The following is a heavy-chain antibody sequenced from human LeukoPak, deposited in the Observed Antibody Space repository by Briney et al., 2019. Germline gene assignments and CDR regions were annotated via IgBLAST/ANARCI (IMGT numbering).Heavy chain of an antibody. CDR1: GFTFSSYS. J-gene: IGHJ6*03. CDR3: ARELAVAGYYYYYYMDV. D-gene: IGHD6-19*01. V-gene: IGHV3-21*01. CDR2: ISSSSSYI. Sequence: GGSLRLSCAAPGFTFSSYSMNWVRQAPGKGLEWVSSISSSSSYIYYADSVKGRFTISRDNAKNSLYLQMNSLRAEDTAVYYCARELAVAGYYYYYYMDVWGKGTTVTISS.